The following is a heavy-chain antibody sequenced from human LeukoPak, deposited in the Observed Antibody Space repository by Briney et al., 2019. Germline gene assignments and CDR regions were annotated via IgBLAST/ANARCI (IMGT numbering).Heavy chain of an antibody. Sequence: PGRSLTPSYPAAGLSLSNHWTTSVRHPARKGREWVANINGDGSEKCYADSGKGRFTSSRDNAKNSLYLQMNSLRADDTSDYYCARHGYSYGWDCWGQGTLVSVSS. V-gene: IGHV3-7*01. D-gene: IGHD5-18*01. J-gene: IGHJ4*02. CDR1: GLSLSNHW. CDR2: INGDGSEK. CDR3: ARHGYSYGWDC.